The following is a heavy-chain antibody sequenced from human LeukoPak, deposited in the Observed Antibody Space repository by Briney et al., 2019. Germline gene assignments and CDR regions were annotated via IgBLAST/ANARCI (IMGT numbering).Heavy chain of an antibody. D-gene: IGHD2-21*02. Sequence: ASVKVSCKVSGYTLTELSMHWVRQAPGKGLEWMGGFDPEDGETIYAQKFQGRVTMTEDTSTDTAYMELSSLRSEDTAVYYCARRPLRGYYFEYWGQGTLVTVSS. CDR3: ARRPLRGYYFEY. CDR1: GYTLTELS. V-gene: IGHV1-24*01. J-gene: IGHJ4*02. CDR2: FDPEDGET.